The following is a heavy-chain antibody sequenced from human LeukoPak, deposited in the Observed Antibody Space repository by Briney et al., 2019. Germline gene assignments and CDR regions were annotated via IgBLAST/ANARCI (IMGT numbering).Heavy chain of an antibody. CDR2: IYYSGST. CDR3: ARSVVVVAATPIYYFDY. CDR1: GGSISSYY. Sequence: PSETLSLTCTVSGGSISSYYWSWIRQPPGKGLEWIGYIYYSGSTNYNPSLKSRVTISVDTSKNQFSLKLSSVTAADTAVYYCARSVVVVAATPIYYFDYWGQGTLVTVSP. V-gene: IGHV4-59*12. J-gene: IGHJ4*02. D-gene: IGHD2-15*01.